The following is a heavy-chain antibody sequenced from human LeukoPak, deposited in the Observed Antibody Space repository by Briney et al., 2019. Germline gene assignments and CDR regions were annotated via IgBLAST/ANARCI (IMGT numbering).Heavy chain of an antibody. CDR3: AREPYGDYFDY. CDR2: IKQDGSDK. Sequence: GGSLRLSCAASGFTFSGHWMSWVRQAPGKGLEWVANIKQDGSDKYYVDSVKGRFTISRDNAKNSLYLQMNSLRAEDTAVYYCAREPYGDYFDYWGQGILVTVSS. CDR1: GFTFSGHW. D-gene: IGHD4-17*01. J-gene: IGHJ4*02. V-gene: IGHV3-7*03.